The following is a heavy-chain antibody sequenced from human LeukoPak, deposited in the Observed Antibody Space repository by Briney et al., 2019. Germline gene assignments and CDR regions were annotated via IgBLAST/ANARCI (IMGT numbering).Heavy chain of an antibody. Sequence: SGTLSLTCAVSGGSISSSSYYWGWIRQPPGKGLEWIGSMYYSGSTYYNPSLKSRVTISVDTSKNQFSLKLSSVTAADTAVYYCARLAMGNEAFDIWGQGTMVTVSS. CDR3: ARLAMGNEAFDI. V-gene: IGHV4-39*01. CDR2: MYYSGST. D-gene: IGHD1-1*01. CDR1: GGSISSSSYY. J-gene: IGHJ3*02.